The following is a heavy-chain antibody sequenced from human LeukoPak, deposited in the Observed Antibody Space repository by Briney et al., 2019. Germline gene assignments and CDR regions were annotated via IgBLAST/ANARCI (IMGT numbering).Heavy chain of an antibody. CDR3: ARVRSVSVVVAAKNAFDI. D-gene: IGHD2-15*01. CDR1: GGTFSRSA. V-gene: IGHV1-69*13. J-gene: IGHJ3*02. CDR2: IIPMFRTA. Sequence: ASVKVSCKASGGTFSRSAVNWVRQAPGQGLEWMGGIIPMFRTANYAQKFRGRVTITADESTSTAYMELSSLRSEDTAVYYCARVRSVSVVVAAKNAFDIWGQGTMVTVSS.